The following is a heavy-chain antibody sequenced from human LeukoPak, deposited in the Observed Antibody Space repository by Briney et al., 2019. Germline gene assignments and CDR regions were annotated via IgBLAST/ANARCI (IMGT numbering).Heavy chain of an antibody. CDR3: ARVTDYGDYGPSDYFDY. CDR2: INPNSGGT. CDR1: GYTFTGHY. D-gene: IGHD4-17*01. Sequence: ASVKVSCKASGYTFTGHYMHWVRQAPGQGLEWMGWINPNSGGTNYAQKLQGRVTMTRDTSISTAYMELRRLRSDDTAVYYCARVTDYGDYGPSDYFDYWGQGTLVTVSS. J-gene: IGHJ4*02. V-gene: IGHV1-2*02.